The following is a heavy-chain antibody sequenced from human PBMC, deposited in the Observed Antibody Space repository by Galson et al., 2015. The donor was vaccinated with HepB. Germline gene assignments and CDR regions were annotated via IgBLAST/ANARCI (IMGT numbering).Heavy chain of an antibody. D-gene: IGHD3-3*01. CDR1: GFTFSSYW. Sequence: SLRLSCAASGFTFSSYWMSWVRQAPGKGLEWVANIKQDGSEKYYVDSVKGRFTISRDNAKNSLYLQMNSLRAEDTAVYYCAREPYDFWSGYYTTTDYWGQGTLVTVSS. CDR2: IKQDGSEK. V-gene: IGHV3-7*01. J-gene: IGHJ4*02. CDR3: AREPYDFWSGYYTTTDY.